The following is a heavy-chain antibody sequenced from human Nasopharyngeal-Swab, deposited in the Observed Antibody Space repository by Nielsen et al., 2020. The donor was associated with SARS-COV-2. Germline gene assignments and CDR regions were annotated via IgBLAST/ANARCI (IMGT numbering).Heavy chain of an antibody. CDR3: ARVPGFWYFDL. Sequence: SETLSLTCAVYGGSFSGYYWSWIRQPPGKGLEWTGEINHSGSTNYNPSLKSRVTISVDTSKNQFSLKLSSVTAADTAVYYCARVPGFWYFDLWGRGTLVTVSS. CDR1: GGSFSGYY. V-gene: IGHV4-34*01. D-gene: IGHD3-10*01. CDR2: INHSGST. J-gene: IGHJ2*01.